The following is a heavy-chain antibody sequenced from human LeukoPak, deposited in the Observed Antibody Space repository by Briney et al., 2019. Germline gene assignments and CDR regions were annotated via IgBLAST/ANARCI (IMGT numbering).Heavy chain of an antibody. Sequence: PSETLSLTCTVSGGSISSYYWSWIRQPPGKGLEWIGYIYHSGSTNYNPSLKSRVTISVDTSKNQFSLKLSSVTAADTAVYYCARVYSNPGHYYFDYWGQGTLVTVSS. CDR1: GGSISSYY. V-gene: IGHV4-59*01. CDR3: ARVYSNPGHYYFDY. CDR2: IYHSGST. D-gene: IGHD4-11*01. J-gene: IGHJ4*02.